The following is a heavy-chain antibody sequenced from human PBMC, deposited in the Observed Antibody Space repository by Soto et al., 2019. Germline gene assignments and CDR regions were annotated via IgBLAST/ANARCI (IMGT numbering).Heavy chain of an antibody. CDR1: GFTFSSYA. CDR3: AKGSGGNCYSHFDY. J-gene: IGHJ4*02. Sequence: GGSLRLSCASSGFTFSSYAMIWVRQATGKGLEWVSAICGSGGATYYTDSVKGRFIISRDNSKNTLHLQMNNLRAEDTAIYYCAKGSGGNCYSHFDYCGQGTLVTVSS. V-gene: IGHV3-23*01. D-gene: IGHD2-15*01. CDR2: ICGSGGAT.